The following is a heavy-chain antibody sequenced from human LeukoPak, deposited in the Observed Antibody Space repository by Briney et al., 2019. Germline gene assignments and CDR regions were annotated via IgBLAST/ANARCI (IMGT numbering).Heavy chain of an antibody. V-gene: IGHV2-5*02. CDR3: AHRLGYYDSSGYYSDGRFDP. Sequence: ESGPTLVNPTQTLTLTCTFSGFSLSSSGVGVGWIRQPPGKALEWLALIYWDGDKYYSPSLKTRLTITKDTSKNHVVLTMTNMDPVDTATYYCAHRLGYYDSSGYYSDGRFDPWGQGTLVTVFS. D-gene: IGHD3-22*01. J-gene: IGHJ5*02. CDR2: IYWDGDK. CDR1: GFSLSSSGVG.